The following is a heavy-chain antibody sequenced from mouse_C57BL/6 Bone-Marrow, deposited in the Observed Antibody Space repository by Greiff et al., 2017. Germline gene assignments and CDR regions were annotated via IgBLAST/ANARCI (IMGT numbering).Heavy chain of an antibody. V-gene: IGHV1-39*01. D-gene: IGHD1-1*01. J-gene: IGHJ2*01. Sequence: VQLKESGPELVKPGASVKISCKASGYSFTDYNMNWVKQSNGKSLEWIGVINPNYGTTSYNQKFKGKATLTVDQSSSTAYMQLNSLTSEDSAVYYCAREDYYGSLYYFDYWGQGTTLTVSS. CDR3: AREDYYGSLYYFDY. CDR2: INPNYGTT. CDR1: GYSFTDYN.